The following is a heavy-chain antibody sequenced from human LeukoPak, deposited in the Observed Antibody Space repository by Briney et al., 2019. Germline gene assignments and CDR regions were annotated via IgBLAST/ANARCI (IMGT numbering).Heavy chain of an antibody. CDR3: ASDSSPAARDAFDI. CDR1: GYTFTSYG. CDR2: ISAYNGNT. D-gene: IGHD6-13*01. V-gene: IGHV1-18*01. J-gene: IGHJ3*02. Sequence: ASVKVSCKASGYTFTSYGISWVRQAPGQGLEWMGWISAYNGNTNYAQKLQGRVTMTTDTSTSTAYMELRSLRSDDTAVNYCASDSSPAARDAFDIWVQGTMVNVSS.